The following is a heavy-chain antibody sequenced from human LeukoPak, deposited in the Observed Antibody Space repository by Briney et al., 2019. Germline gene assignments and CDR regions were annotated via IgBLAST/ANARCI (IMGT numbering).Heavy chain of an antibody. CDR1: GFTFNSYG. CDR3: AKGSSSFDY. D-gene: IGHD6-13*01. V-gene: IGHV3-30*18. J-gene: IGHJ4*02. Sequence: GGSLRLSCAASGFTFNSYGMHWVRQAPGKGLEWVAVISYDGSNKYYADSVKGRFTISRDNSKNTLYLQMNSLRAEDTAVYYCAKGSSSFDYWGQGTLVTVSS. CDR2: ISYDGSNK.